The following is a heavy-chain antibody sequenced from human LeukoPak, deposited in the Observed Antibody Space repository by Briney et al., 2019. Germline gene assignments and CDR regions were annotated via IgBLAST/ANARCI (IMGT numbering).Heavy chain of an antibody. V-gene: IGHV3-11*04. CDR3: ARVRRFLDYFDY. CDR1: GFTFSGYY. D-gene: IGHD3-3*01. CDR2: ISSSGSTI. J-gene: IGHJ4*02. Sequence: PGGSLRLSCAASGFTFSGYYMSWIRQAPGKGLEWVSYISSSGSTIYYADSVKGRFTISRDNAKNSLYLQMNSLRAEDTAVYYCARVRRFLDYFDYWGQGTLVTVSS.